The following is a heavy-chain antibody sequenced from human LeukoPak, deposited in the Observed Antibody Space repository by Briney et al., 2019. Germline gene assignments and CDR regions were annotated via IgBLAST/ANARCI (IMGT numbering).Heavy chain of an antibody. CDR1: GFTFGSYS. V-gene: IGHV3-21*01. Sequence: AGSLRLSCAASGFTFGSYSMNWVRQSPGKGLEWVSFISGTSSYIYYADSVKGRFTISRDKAKNSLYLQMNSLRAEDTAVYYCARGEYGSGSYHIDYWGQGTLVTVSS. J-gene: IGHJ4*02. CDR3: ARGEYGSGSYHIDY. CDR2: ISGTSSYI. D-gene: IGHD3-10*01.